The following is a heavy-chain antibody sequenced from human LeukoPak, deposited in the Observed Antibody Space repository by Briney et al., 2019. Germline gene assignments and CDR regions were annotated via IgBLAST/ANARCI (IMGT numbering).Heavy chain of an antibody. Sequence: SETLSLTCTVSGYSISSGYYWGWIRQPPGKGLEWIGSIYYSGSTYYNPSLKSRVTISVDTSKNQFSLKLSSVTAADTAVYYCARRVDTAVGNWFDPWGQGTLVTVSS. CDR2: IYYSGST. V-gene: IGHV4-38-2*02. J-gene: IGHJ5*02. CDR1: GYSISSGYY. CDR3: ARRVDTAVGNWFDP. D-gene: IGHD5-18*01.